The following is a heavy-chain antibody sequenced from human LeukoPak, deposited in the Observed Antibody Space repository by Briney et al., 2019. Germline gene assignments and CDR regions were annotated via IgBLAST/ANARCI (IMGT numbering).Heavy chain of an antibody. CDR1: GFTFDDYA. Sequence: GGSLRLSCAASGFTFDDYAMHWVRQAPGKGLAWVSLISGDGGSTYYADSVKGRFTISRDNSKNSLYLQMNSLRTEDTDLYYCAKDIGGWYDYWGQGTLVTVSS. D-gene: IGHD6-19*01. V-gene: IGHV3-43*02. CDR3: AKDIGGWYDY. J-gene: IGHJ4*02. CDR2: ISGDGGST.